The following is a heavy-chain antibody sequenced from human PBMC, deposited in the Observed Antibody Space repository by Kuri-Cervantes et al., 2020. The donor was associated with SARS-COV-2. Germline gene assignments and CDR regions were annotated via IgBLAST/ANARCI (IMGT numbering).Heavy chain of an antibody. CDR1: GYSFTTYW. CDR2: IYPGDSET. D-gene: IGHD4-17*01. J-gene: IGHJ6*03. V-gene: IGHV5-51*01. Sequence: GGSLRLSCKGSGYSFTTYWIGWVRQMPGKGLEWMGIIYPGDSETRYSPSFQGQVTISADKSISTAFLQWSSLKASDTAIYYCARRAYGEQVDYYYMDVWGKGTTVTVSS. CDR3: ARRAYGEQVDYYYMDV.